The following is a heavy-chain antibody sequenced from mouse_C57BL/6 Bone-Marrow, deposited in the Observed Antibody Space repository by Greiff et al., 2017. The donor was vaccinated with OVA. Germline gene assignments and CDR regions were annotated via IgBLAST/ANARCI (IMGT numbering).Heavy chain of an antibody. V-gene: IGHV10-1*01. CDR1: GFSFNTYA. J-gene: IGHJ2*01. D-gene: IGHD1-1*01. Sequence: EVQLVESGGGLVQPKGSLKLSCAASGFSFNTYAMNWVRQAPGKGLEWVARIRSKSNNYATYYADSVKNRFTISRDDSESMLYLQMNNLKTEDTAMYYCVRQGDYYGTDYFDYWGQGTTLTVSS. CDR2: IRSKSNNYAT. CDR3: VRQGDYYGTDYFDY.